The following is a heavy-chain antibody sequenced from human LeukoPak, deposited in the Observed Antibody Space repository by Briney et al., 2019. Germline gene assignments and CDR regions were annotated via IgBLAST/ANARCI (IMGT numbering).Heavy chain of an antibody. CDR2: ISSSSSYI. Sequence: GGSLRLSCAASGFTFSSYSMNWVRQAPGKGLEWVSSISSSSSYIYYADSVKGRFTISRDNAKNSLYLQMNSLSAEDTAVYYCASGGCSSTSCYSPEYFQHWGQGTLVTVSS. V-gene: IGHV3-21*01. D-gene: IGHD2-2*02. CDR1: GFTFSSYS. J-gene: IGHJ1*01. CDR3: ASGGCSSTSCYSPEYFQH.